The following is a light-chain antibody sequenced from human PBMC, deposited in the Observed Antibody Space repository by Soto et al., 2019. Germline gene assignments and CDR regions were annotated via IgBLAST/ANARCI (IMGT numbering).Light chain of an antibody. Sequence: QSVLTQPPSASGTPGQRITISGSGSNSNIGSTSVHWFQQFPGTAPKPLIHSDKQRPSGVPDRFSASKSGTSASLAISGLQSEDEADYYCAAWDVSLNGHVFGTGTKLTVL. V-gene: IGLV1-44*01. CDR1: NSNIGSTS. J-gene: IGLJ1*01. CDR3: AAWDVSLNGHV. CDR2: SDK.